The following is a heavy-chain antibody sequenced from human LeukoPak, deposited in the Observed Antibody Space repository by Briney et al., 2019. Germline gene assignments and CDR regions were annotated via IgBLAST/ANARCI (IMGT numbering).Heavy chain of an antibody. CDR1: GFTFSSYW. D-gene: IGHD6-13*01. J-gene: IGHJ4*02. CDR3: ARGGLYSSSSWDY. V-gene: IGHV3-74*01. Sequence: GGSLRLSCAASGFTFSSYWMHWVRQAPGKGLVWVSGTNNDGRSTRYADSVKGRFTISRDNAKNTLYLQMNSLRAEDTAVYYCARGGLYSSSSWDYWGQGTLVTVSS. CDR2: TNNDGRST.